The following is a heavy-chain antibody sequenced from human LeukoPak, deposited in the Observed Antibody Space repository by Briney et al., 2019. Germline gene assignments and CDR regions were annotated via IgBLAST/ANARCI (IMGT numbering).Heavy chain of an antibody. Sequence: GGPLRLSCAESGFIFSTYSVHWVRQAPGKGLEWVSSISSDGGYIYYADSVKGRFTISRDNAKDSLYLQMNSLRAEDTAVYYCARGNAPLPFDYWGQGTLVTVSS. J-gene: IGHJ4*02. D-gene: IGHD2-2*01. V-gene: IGHV3-21*01. CDR3: ARGNAPLPFDY. CDR1: GFIFSTYS. CDR2: ISSDGGYI.